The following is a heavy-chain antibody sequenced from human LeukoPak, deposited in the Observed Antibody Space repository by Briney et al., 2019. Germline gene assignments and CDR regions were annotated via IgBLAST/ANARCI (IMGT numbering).Heavy chain of an antibody. CDR2: ISSSSSYI. V-gene: IGHV3-21*04. Sequence: GGSLRLSCAASGFTFSSYSMNWVRQAPGKGLEWVSSISSSSSYIYYADSVKGRFTISRDNAKNSLYLQMNSLRAEDTAVYYCARGEPRGAVAVWGQGTLVTVSS. D-gene: IGHD6-19*01. CDR1: GFTFSSYS. J-gene: IGHJ4*02. CDR3: ARGEPRGAVAV.